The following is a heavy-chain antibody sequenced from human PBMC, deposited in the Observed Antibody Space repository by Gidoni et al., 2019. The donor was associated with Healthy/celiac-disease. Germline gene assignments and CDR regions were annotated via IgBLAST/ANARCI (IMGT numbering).Heavy chain of an antibody. Sequence: CTVSGGSISSGGYYWSWIRQHPGKGLEWIGYIYYSGSTYYNPSLKSRVTISVDTSKNQFSLKLSSVTAADTAVYYCARDPKYYYDSSGYYPHWYFDLWGRGTLVTVSS. D-gene: IGHD3-22*01. CDR2: IYYSGST. CDR3: ARDPKYYYDSSGYYPHWYFDL. CDR1: GGSISSGGYY. J-gene: IGHJ2*01. V-gene: IGHV4-31*03.